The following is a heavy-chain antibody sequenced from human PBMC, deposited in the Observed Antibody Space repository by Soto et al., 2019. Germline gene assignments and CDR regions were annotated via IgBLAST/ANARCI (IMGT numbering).Heavy chain of an antibody. V-gene: IGHV3-30-3*01. CDR2: ISYDGSNK. Sequence: GGSLRLSCAASGFTFSSYAMHWVRQAPGKGLEWVAVISYDGSNKYYADSVKGRFTISRDNSKNTLYLQMNSLRAEDTAVYYCARRQDTAMVKSYYYYYGMDVWGQGTTVTVSS. CDR3: ARRQDTAMVKSYYYYYGMDV. CDR1: GFTFSSYA. D-gene: IGHD5-18*01. J-gene: IGHJ6*02.